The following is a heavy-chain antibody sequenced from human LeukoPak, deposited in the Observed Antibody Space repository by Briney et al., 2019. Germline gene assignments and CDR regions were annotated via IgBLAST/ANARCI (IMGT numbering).Heavy chain of an antibody. V-gene: IGHV3-23*01. CDR3: ARVPIVVVTAIGYFDY. J-gene: IGHJ4*02. CDR2: ISPSGDST. D-gene: IGHD2-21*02. CDR1: GFTFNNYA. Sequence: GGSLRLSCAASGFTFNNYAMNWVRQAPGKGLEWVSHISPSGDSTYYADSVKGRFTISRDNSKNTLYLQMNSLRAEDTAVYYCARVPIVVVTAIGYFDYWGQGTLVTVSS.